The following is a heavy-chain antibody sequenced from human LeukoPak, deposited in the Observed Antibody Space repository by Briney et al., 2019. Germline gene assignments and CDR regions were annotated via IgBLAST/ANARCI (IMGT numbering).Heavy chain of an antibody. D-gene: IGHD5-12*01. V-gene: IGHV3-30*18. CDR1: GFTFSSYG. Sequence: GGSLRLSCAASGFTFSSYGMHWVRQAPGKGLEWVAVISYDGSNKYYADSVKGRFTISRDNSKNTLYLQMNSLRAEDTAVYYCPKNIVANWDYYGMDVWGQGTTVTVSS. CDR2: ISYDGSNK. CDR3: PKNIVANWDYYGMDV. J-gene: IGHJ6*02.